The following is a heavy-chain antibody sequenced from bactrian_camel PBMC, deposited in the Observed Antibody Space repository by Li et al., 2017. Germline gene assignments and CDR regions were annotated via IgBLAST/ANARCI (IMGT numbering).Heavy chain of an antibody. D-gene: IGHD2*01. CDR1: GSTVSFNC. CDR3: AAGQVRAHGGAWARAYEYNY. CDR2: FTAGANT. V-gene: IGHV3S53*01. Sequence: HVQLVESGGGSVQPGGSLRLSCAASGSTVSFNCLGWFRQVPGHGREVVATIFTAGANTNYADSVRGRFTISQDNSNNTVYLQMNSLKPEDTAMYYCAAGQVRAHGGAWARAYEYNYWGQGTQVTVS. J-gene: IGHJ4*01.